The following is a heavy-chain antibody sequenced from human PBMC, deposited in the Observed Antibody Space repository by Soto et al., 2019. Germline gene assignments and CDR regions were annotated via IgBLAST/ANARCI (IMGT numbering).Heavy chain of an antibody. CDR1: GFNFSRSS. J-gene: IGHJ6*02. D-gene: IGHD1-7*01. Sequence: GGSLRLSCAASGFNFSRSSMNWVRQAPGKGLECVSYISSSSSYIYYADSVKGRFTISRDNAKNSLYLQMNSLRAEDTAVYYCARDPRRYNWNYDPHREGMDVWGQGTTVPVSS. CDR3: ARDPRRYNWNYDPHREGMDV. V-gene: IGHV3-21*01. CDR2: ISSSSSYI.